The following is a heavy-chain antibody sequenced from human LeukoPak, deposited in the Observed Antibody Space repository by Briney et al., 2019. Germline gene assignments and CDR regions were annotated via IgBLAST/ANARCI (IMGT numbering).Heavy chain of an antibody. CDR1: GFTFSSYS. Sequence: GGSLRLSCAASGFTFSSYSMNWVRQAPGKGLEWVSYISSSSSIIYYADSVKGRFTISRDNAKNPLYLQMNSLRAEDTAVYYCARARTAQYNWFDPWGQGTLVTVSS. V-gene: IGHV3-48*01. CDR2: ISSSSSII. CDR3: ARARTAQYNWFDP. J-gene: IGHJ5*02. D-gene: IGHD4-17*01.